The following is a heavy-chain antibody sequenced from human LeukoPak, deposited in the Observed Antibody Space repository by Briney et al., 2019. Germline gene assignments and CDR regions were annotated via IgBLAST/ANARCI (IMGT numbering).Heavy chain of an antibody. D-gene: IGHD2-2*01. CDR1: GGSISSSSYY. Sequence: SETLSLTCTVSGGSISSSSYYWGWIRQPPGKGLEWIGSIYHSGSTYYNPSLKSRVTISVDTSRNQFSLKLSSVTAADTAVYYCAKGYCRGNSCYDDRGAFDYWGQGTLVTVSP. CDR3: AKGYCRGNSCYDDRGAFDY. V-gene: IGHV4-39*07. J-gene: IGHJ4*02. CDR2: IYHSGST.